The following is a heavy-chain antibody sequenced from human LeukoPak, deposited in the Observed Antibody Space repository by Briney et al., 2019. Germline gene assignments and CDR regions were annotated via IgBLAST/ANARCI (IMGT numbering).Heavy chain of an antibody. J-gene: IGHJ6*02. D-gene: IGHD2-15*01. CDR3: ARTPDYYYGMDV. CDR1: GGSSSSSNW. V-gene: IGHV4-4*02. CDR2: IHHSGTT. Sequence: SGTLSLTCAVSGGSSSSSNWWSWVRQPPGKGLEWIGEIHHSGTTNYNPSLKSRVTISVDKSKNQVSLKLSSVTAADTAVYYCARTPDYYYGMDVWGQGTTVTVSS.